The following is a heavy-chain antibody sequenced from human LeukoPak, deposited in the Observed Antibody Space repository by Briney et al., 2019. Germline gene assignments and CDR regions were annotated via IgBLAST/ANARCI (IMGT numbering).Heavy chain of an antibody. CDR2: IRYDGSNK. J-gene: IGHJ4*02. CDR1: GLPFSHSG. D-gene: IGHD1-7*01. Sequence: PGGSLRLSCAASGLPFSHSGMHWVRQVPGKGLEWVAFIRYDGSNKYYADSVKGRFTISRDNSKNALYLQMNSLRGEDTAVYYCFGITVTDVPYWGQGTLVTVSS. CDR3: FGITVTDVPY. V-gene: IGHV3-30*02.